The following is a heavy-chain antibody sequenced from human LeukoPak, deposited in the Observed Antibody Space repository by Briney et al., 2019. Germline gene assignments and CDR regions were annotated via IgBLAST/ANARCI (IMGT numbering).Heavy chain of an antibody. Sequence: GGSLRLSCAGSGFTFSTAALHWVRQAPGKGLEYVSAISSDGGSTYYGNSVKGRFTISRDNSKNTVYLQMGSLRTEDMAVYYCVRGPGSGSFYLTYWGQGTLVTVSS. CDR2: ISSDGGST. CDR3: VRGPGSGSFYLTY. V-gene: IGHV3-64*01. D-gene: IGHD3-10*01. J-gene: IGHJ4*02. CDR1: GFTFSTAA.